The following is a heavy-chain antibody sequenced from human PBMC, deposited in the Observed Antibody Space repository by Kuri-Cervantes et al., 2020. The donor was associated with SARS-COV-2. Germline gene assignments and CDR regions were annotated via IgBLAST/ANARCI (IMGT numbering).Heavy chain of an antibody. CDR1: GFLFSASA. J-gene: IGHJ4*02. V-gene: IGHV3-30-3*01. Sequence: GGSLRLSCEVSGFLFSASAIHWVRQAPGKGLEWVAVISYDGSNKYYADSVKGRFTISRDNSKSTLYLQMNSLRAEDTAVYYCARDSSYYYDSSGYYPDYWGQGTLVTVSS. CDR3: ARDSSYYYDSSGYYPDY. CDR2: ISYDGSNK. D-gene: IGHD3-22*01.